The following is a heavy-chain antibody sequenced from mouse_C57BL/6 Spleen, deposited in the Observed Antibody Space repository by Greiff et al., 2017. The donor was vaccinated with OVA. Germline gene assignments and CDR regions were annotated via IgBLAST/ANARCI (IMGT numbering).Heavy chain of an antibody. CDR3: ARDDYGPWFAY. V-gene: IGHV1-82*01. J-gene: IGHJ3*01. CDR2: IYPGDGDT. Sequence: QVQLQQSGPELVKPGASVKISCKASGYAFRSSWMNWVKQRPGKGLEWIGRIYPGDGDTNYNGKFKGKATLTADKSSSTAYMQLSSLTSEDSAVYFCARDDYGPWFAYWGQGTLVTVSA. CDR1: GYAFRSSW. D-gene: IGHD2-4*01.